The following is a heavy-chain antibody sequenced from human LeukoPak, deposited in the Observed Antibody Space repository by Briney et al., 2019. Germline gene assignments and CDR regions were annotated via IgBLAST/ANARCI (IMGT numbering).Heavy chain of an antibody. J-gene: IGHJ4*02. Sequence: TGGSLRLSCAASGFTFSSYGMSWVRQAPGTGLEWVSSINNSGGSTYYADSVKGRFTISRDNSKNTVYLQMNSLRAEDTALYYCAKGVVGATKFDYWGQGTLVTVSS. CDR1: GFTFSSYG. CDR2: INNSGGST. CDR3: AKGVVGATKFDY. D-gene: IGHD1-26*01. V-gene: IGHV3-23*01.